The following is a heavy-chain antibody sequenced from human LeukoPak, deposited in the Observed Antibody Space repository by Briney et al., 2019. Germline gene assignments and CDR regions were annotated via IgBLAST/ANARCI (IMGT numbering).Heavy chain of an antibody. D-gene: IGHD6-13*01. V-gene: IGHV3-48*03. CDR2: ISTSGSTI. Sequence: GGSLSLSCAASGFTFSSYEMYWVRQAPGKGLEWVSYISTSGSTIYYADSVKGRFTISRDNAKNSLYLQMNSLRAEDTAVYYCARALPNSWYFFDYWGQGTLVTVSS. CDR3: ARALPNSWYFFDY. CDR1: GFTFSSYE. J-gene: IGHJ4*02.